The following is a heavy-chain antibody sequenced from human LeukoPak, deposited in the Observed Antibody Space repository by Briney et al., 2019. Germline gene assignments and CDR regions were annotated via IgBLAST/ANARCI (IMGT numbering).Heavy chain of an antibody. CDR1: GFTFSSYS. J-gene: IGHJ4*02. Sequence: GGSLRLSCAASGFTFSSYSMNWVRQAPGKGLEWVSGINWNGGSTGYADSVKGRFTIARDNAKNSLYLQMNSLRAEDTALYYCAREKPFYDSSGYYYPIAFDYWGQGTLVTVSS. CDR3: AREKPFYDSSGYYYPIAFDY. D-gene: IGHD3-22*01. CDR2: INWNGGST. V-gene: IGHV3-20*04.